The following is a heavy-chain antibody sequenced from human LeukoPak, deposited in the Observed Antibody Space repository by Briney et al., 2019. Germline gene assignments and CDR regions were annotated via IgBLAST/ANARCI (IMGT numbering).Heavy chain of an antibody. D-gene: IGHD3-22*01. J-gene: IGHJ6*02. Sequence: PGGSLRLSCAASGFTFSTYNMNWVRQAPGKGLEWVSSISNSGTYIYYADSVKGRFTISRDNAKNSLFLQMNSLRAEDTAVYYCARDRRPYYDSSGYYPHGMDVWGQGTTVTVSS. CDR1: GFTFSTYN. CDR3: ARDRRPYYDSSGYYPHGMDV. CDR2: ISNSGTYI. V-gene: IGHV3-21*01.